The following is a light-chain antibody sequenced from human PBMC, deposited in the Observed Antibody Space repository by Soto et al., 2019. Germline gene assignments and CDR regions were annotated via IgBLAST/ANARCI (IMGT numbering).Light chain of an antibody. CDR1: SSDVGAYKY. J-gene: IGLJ1*01. Sequence: QSALTQPPSASGSPGQSVTISCTGTSSDVGAYKYVSWYQQHPGKAPKLMIYAVSERPSGVPDRFSGSKSGNTASLTVSGLQAEDEADYYCSSYAGSNNLYVFGTGTKLTVL. CDR2: AVS. V-gene: IGLV2-8*01. CDR3: SSYAGSNNLYV.